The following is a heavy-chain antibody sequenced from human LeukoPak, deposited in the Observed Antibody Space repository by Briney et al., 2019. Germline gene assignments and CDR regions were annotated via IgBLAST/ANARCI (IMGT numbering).Heavy chain of an antibody. Sequence: SETLSLTCAVYGGSFSGYYWSWIRQPPGKGLEWIGEINHSGSTNYNPSLKSRVTISVDTSKNQFSLKLSSVTAADTAVYYCARRRNYYGSSGYYPSGMDVWGQGTTVTVSS. V-gene: IGHV4-34*01. CDR1: GGSFSGYY. CDR2: INHSGST. CDR3: ARRRNYYGSSGYYPSGMDV. D-gene: IGHD3-22*01. J-gene: IGHJ6*02.